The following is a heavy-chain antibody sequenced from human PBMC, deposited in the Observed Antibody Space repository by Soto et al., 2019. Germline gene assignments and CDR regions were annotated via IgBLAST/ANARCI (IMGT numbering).Heavy chain of an antibody. V-gene: IGHV1-18*04. Sequence: GASVKVSCKASGYTFTSYGISWVRQAPGQGLEWMGWISAYNGNTNYAQKLQGRVTMTTDTSTSTAYMELRSLRSDDTAVYYCARFVNFEQQLGSSPYYGMDVWGQGTTVTVSS. CDR3: ARFVNFEQQLGSSPYYGMDV. CDR2: ISAYNGNT. D-gene: IGHD6-13*01. CDR1: GYTFTSYG. J-gene: IGHJ6*02.